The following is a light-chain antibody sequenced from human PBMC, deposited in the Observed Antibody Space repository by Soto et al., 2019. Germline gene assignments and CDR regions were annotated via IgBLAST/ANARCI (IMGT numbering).Light chain of an antibody. J-gene: IGLJ2*01. CDR1: SSDVGAHDY. V-gene: IGLV2-8*01. CDR3: SSHTSYNA. Sequence: QSALTQPPSASGSPGQSVTISCTGTSSDVGAHDYVCWYQQHPGKAPKLILYEVSKRPSGVPDRFSGSKSGNTASLTVSGLQAEDEADYYCSSHTSYNAFGGGTKLTVL. CDR2: EVS.